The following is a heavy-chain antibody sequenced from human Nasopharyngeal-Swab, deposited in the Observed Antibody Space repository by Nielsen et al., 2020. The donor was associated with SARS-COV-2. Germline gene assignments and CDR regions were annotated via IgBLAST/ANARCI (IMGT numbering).Heavy chain of an antibody. CDR1: GFTFSSYA. CDR3: AKGDSAAGSSSDY. J-gene: IGHJ4*02. V-gene: IGHV3-23*01. Sequence: GESLKISCAASGFTFSSYAMSWVRQAPGKGLEWVSTISGSGSSTYYADSVKGRFTISRDNSKSTLYLQMNRLRAEDTAVYYCAKGDSAAGSSSDYWGQGTLVTVSS. CDR2: ISGSGSST. D-gene: IGHD6-13*01.